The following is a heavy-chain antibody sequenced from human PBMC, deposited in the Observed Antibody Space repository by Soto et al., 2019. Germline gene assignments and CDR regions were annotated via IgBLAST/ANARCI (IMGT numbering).Heavy chain of an antibody. CDR2: MNPNSGNT. Sequence: GASVKVSCKASGYTFTSYDINWVRQATGQGLEWMGWMNPNSGNTGHAQKFQGRVTMTRNTSISTAYMELSSLRSEDTAVYYCASMSIAVAGRGDYWGQGTRVAVSS. CDR3: ASMSIAVAGRGDY. V-gene: IGHV1-8*01. J-gene: IGHJ4*02. D-gene: IGHD6-19*01. CDR1: GYTFTSYD.